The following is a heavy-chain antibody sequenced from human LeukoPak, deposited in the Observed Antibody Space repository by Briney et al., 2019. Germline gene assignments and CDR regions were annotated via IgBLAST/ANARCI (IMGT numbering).Heavy chain of an antibody. J-gene: IGHJ5*02. CDR3: ARGSWGAIVVVPTNWFDP. V-gene: IGHV1-8*01. D-gene: IGHD2-2*01. CDR2: MNPNSGNT. CDR1: GYTFTSYD. Sequence: ASVKVSCKASGYTFTSYDINWVRQATGQGLEWMGWMNPNSGNTGYAQKFQGRVTMTRNTSISTAYMELSRLRSEDTAVYYCARGSWGAIVVVPTNWFDPWGQGTLVTDSS.